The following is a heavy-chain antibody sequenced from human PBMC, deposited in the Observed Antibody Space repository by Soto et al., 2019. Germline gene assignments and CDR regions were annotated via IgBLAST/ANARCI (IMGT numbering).Heavy chain of an antibody. V-gene: IGHV4-34*01. CDR3: AGEAWLPWFDP. CDR2: INHSGST. D-gene: IGHD3-10*01. CDR1: GGSFSGYY. J-gene: IGHJ5*02. Sequence: QVQLQQWGAGLLKPSETLSLTCAVYGGSFSGYYWSWIRQPPGKGLEWIGEINHSGSTNYNPSLKSXXTXQXXPSKNQFSLKLSSVTAAATAVYYCAGEAWLPWFDPWGQGTLVTVSS.